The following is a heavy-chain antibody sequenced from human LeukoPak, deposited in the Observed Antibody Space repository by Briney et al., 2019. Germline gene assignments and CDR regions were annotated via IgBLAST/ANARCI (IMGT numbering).Heavy chain of an antibody. Sequence: SETLSLTCTVSGGSISTYYWSWIRQPPGKGLEWIGYIYYSGSTNYNPSLKSRVTISVDTSKNQFSLKLSSLTAADTAVYYCASLRCSSTRCEGSYNWFDPWGQGTLVTVSS. D-gene: IGHD2-2*01. J-gene: IGHJ5*02. CDR3: ASLRCSSTRCEGSYNWFDP. V-gene: IGHV4-59*01. CDR2: IYYSGST. CDR1: GGSISTYY.